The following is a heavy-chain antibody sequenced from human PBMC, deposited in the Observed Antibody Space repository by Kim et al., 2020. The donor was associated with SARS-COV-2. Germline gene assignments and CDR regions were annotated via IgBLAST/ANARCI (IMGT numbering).Heavy chain of an antibody. J-gene: IGHJ4*02. CDR2: IIGIGGIT. Sequence: GGSLRLSFVASGFTFSTYAMSWVRQAPGKGLEWFSCIIGIGGITKFADSVKGRFTISRDNSKNTLSLQINRLRAEDTAVYYCAKEAGGYELDYFDSWGQGTLVTVFS. CDR1: GFTFSTYA. D-gene: IGHD5-12*01. CDR3: AKEAGGYELDYFDS. V-gene: IGHV3-23*01.